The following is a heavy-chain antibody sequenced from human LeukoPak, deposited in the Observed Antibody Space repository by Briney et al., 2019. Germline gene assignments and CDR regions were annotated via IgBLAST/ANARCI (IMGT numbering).Heavy chain of an antibody. V-gene: IGHV3-7*03. CDR1: GFTVSSYW. CDR2: IKPDGSEK. D-gene: IGHD3-10*01. Sequence: GGSLRLSCAASGFTVSSYWMSWVRQAPGKGLEWVANIKPDGSEKHYVDSVKGRLTMARDNAKNSLYLQMNSLRAEDTAVYYCARGDYYGSGSYYHDAFDIWGQGTMVTVSS. J-gene: IGHJ3*02. CDR3: ARGDYYGSGSYYHDAFDI.